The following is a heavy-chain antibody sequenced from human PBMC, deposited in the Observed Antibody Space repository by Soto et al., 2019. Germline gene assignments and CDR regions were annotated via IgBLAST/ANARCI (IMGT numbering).Heavy chain of an antibody. D-gene: IGHD4-17*01. V-gene: IGHV1-8*01. J-gene: IGHJ5*02. Sequence: QVQLVQSGAEVKKPGATVKLSCKASGYTFTSYDINWVRQATGQGSEYLGWMNPNSGNTAYVQKFQGRVTMTWDSSINTAYMELSGLRSADTAVYFCARGIKYGAYSRWFDPWGQGTLVTVSS. CDR1: GYTFTSYD. CDR2: MNPNSGNT. CDR3: ARGIKYGAYSRWFDP.